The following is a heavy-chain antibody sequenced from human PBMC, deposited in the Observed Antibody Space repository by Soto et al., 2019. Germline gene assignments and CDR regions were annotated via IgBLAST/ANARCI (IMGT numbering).Heavy chain of an antibody. J-gene: IGHJ4*02. CDR1: GFTFSSYS. V-gene: IGHV3-21*01. CDR2: ISSSSSYK. Sequence: GGSLRLSCAASGFTFSSYSMNWVRQAPGKGREWVSAISSSSSYKYYADSLKGRFTISRDNAKNSLYLQMSSLRDEDTAVYYCAKYCSSDVCFDYWGQGTLVTVSS. CDR3: AKYCSSDVCFDY. D-gene: IGHD2-8*01.